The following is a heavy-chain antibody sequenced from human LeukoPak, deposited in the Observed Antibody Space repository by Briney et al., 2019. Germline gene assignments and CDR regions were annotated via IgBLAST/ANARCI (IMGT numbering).Heavy chain of an antibody. J-gene: IGHJ5*02. V-gene: IGHV1-2*02. CDR1: GYTFTGYY. CDR2: INPNSGGT. Sequence: GASVKVSCKASGYTFTGYYMHWVRQAPGQGLEWMGWINPNSGGTNYAQKFQGRVTMTRDTSISTAYTELSRLRSDDTAVYYCARDGPEDYDILTGYYLSSWFDPWGQGTLVTVSS. CDR3: ARDGPEDYDILTGYYLSSWFDP. D-gene: IGHD3-9*01.